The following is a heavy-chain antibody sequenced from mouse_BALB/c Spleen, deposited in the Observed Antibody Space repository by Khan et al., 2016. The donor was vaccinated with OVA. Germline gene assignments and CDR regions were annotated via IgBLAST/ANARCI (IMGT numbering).Heavy chain of an antibody. CDR1: GFSFSSYS. CDR3: TGHRGYYGSSPYFDY. V-gene: IGHV5-9-3*01. Sequence: EVELVESGGGLVRPGGSLKLSCAASGFSFSSYSMSWVRQTPETRLEWVATISSGGSYTYYPNSVKGRFPISRDNAKNTQHLQVNSLRSEDTAMYYGTGHRGYYGSSPYFDYWGQGTTLTVSS. J-gene: IGHJ2*01. D-gene: IGHD1-1*01. CDR2: ISSGGSYT.